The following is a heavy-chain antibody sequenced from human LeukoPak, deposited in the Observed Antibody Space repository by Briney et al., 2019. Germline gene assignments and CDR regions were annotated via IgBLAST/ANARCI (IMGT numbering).Heavy chain of an antibody. CDR3: ARTAFDWSQVGGNWFDP. CDR2: ISSSGSNI. CDR1: GFTFSSYS. V-gene: IGHV3-48*03. Sequence: PGGSLRLSCAASGFTFSSYSLNWVRQAPGKGLEWISYISSSGSNIDYADSVKGRFTISRDNGKNSLFLQMNSLRVEGTAVYYCARTAFDWSQVGGNWFDPWGQGTLVTVSS. D-gene: IGHD3-9*01. J-gene: IGHJ5*02.